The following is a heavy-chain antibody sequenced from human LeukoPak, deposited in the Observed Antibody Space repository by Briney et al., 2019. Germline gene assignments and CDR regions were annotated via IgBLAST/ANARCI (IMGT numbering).Heavy chain of an antibody. Sequence: SETLSLTCTVSGYSISSDYYWGWIRQPPGKGLEWIASVSHSGSTYYNPSLKSRVTISVDTSKNQFSLKLSSVTAADTAVYYCARDGSGYDYYYYYYMDVWGKGTTVTISS. CDR3: ARDGSGYDYYYYYYMDV. CDR1: GYSISSDYY. D-gene: IGHD5-12*01. CDR2: VSHSGST. J-gene: IGHJ6*03. V-gene: IGHV4-38-2*02.